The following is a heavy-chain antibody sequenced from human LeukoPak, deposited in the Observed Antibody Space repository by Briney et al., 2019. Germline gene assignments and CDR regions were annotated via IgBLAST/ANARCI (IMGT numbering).Heavy chain of an antibody. CDR2: ISAYNGNT. J-gene: IGHJ4*02. D-gene: IGHD3-10*01. V-gene: IGHV1-18*01. CDR3: ARVAGGSGSYGIPAKNTRKYYFDY. Sequence: ASVKVSCKASGYTFTSYGISWVRQAPGQGLEWMGWISAYNGNTNYAQKLQGRVTMTTDTSTSTAYMELRSLRSDDTAVYYCARVAGGSGSYGIPAKNTRKYYFDYWGQGTLVTVSS. CDR1: GYTFTSYG.